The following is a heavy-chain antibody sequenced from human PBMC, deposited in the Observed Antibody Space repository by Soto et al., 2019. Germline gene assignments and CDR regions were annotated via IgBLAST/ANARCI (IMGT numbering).Heavy chain of an antibody. D-gene: IGHD1-1*01. CDR3: AKPRYNWNFDAFDI. CDR2: ISNIGGST. CDR1: GFTFSSYA. V-gene: IGHV3-23*01. J-gene: IGHJ3*02. Sequence: EVQLLESGGGLVQPGGSLRLSCAASGFTFSSYAMSWVRQAPGKGLEWVSAISNIGGSTYYADSVKGRFTISRDNSKISLYLQMNSLRAEDTAVYYCAKPRYNWNFDAFDIWGQGTMVTVSS.